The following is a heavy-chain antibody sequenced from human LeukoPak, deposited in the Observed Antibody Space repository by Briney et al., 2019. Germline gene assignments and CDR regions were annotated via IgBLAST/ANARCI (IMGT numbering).Heavy chain of an antibody. CDR3: ARVGYSYGPYSNWFDP. D-gene: IGHD5-18*01. CDR1: GGSISSYY. V-gene: IGHV4-59*01. J-gene: IGHJ5*02. Sequence: SETLSLTCTVSGGSISSYYWSWVRQPPGKGLEWIGYIYYSGSTNYNPSLKSRVTISVDTSKNQFSLKLSSVTAADTAVYYCARVGYSYGPYSNWFDPWGQGTLVTVSS. CDR2: IYYSGST.